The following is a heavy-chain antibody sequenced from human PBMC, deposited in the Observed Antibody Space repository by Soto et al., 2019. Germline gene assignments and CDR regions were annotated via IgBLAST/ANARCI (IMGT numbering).Heavy chain of an antibody. J-gene: IGHJ5*02. CDR3: ALRIAARPNWFDP. V-gene: IGHV3-23*01. CDR2: ISGSGGST. CDR1: GFTFSSYA. D-gene: IGHD6-6*01. Sequence: GGSLRLSCAASGFTFSSYAMSWVRQAPGKRQEWVTAISGSGGSTYYADSVKGRFTISRDNSKNTLYLHMDSLRAEDTGVYYCALRIAARPNWFDPWGQGTLVTVSS.